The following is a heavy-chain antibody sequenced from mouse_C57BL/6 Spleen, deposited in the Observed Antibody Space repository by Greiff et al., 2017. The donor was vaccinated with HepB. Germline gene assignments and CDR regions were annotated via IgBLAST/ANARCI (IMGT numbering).Heavy chain of an antibody. D-gene: IGHD2-4*01. CDR2: IYPSDSET. CDR1: GYTFTSYW. CDR3: ARRGDYDGYYYAMDY. V-gene: IGHV1-61*01. J-gene: IGHJ4*01. Sequence: QVQLQQPGAELVRPGSSVKLSCKASGYTFTSYWMGWVKQRPGQGLEWIGNIYPSDSETHYNQKFKDKATLTVDKSSSTAYMQLSSLTSEDSAVYYCARRGDYDGYYYAMDYWGQGTSVTVSS.